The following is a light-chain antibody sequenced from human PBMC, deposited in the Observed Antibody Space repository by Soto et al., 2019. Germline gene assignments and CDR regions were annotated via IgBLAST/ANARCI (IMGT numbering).Light chain of an antibody. CDR3: HQYGTSPYT. CDR2: GAS. J-gene: IGKJ2*01. CDR1: QSVSTF. Sequence: EIVLTQSAGTLSLSPGEGATLSCRASQSVSTFLAWYQQNPGQAPRLLIFGASSRATGLPDRFSGSGSGTDITLTISRREPEDFAVYFCHQYGTSPYTFGQGNKLEIK. V-gene: IGKV3-20*01.